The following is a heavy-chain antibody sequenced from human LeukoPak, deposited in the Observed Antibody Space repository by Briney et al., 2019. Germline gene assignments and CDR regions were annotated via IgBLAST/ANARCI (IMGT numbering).Heavy chain of an antibody. Sequence: ASVKVSCKASGYTFTDYYMHWVRRAPGQGLEWMGWINPNSGGTNYAQKLQGRVTMTTDTSTSTAYMELRSLRSDDTAVYYCARGSGVAAAAHWGQGTLVTVSS. CDR2: INPNSGGT. D-gene: IGHD6-13*01. J-gene: IGHJ4*02. CDR1: GYTFTDYY. CDR3: ARGSGVAAAAH. V-gene: IGHV1-2*02.